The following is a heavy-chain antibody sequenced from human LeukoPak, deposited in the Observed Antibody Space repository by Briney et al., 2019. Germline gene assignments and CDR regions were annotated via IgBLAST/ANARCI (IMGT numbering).Heavy chain of an antibody. Sequence: SETLSLTFTVSGGSISSSSYYWGWIRQPPGKGLEWIGSIYYSGSTYYNPSLKSRVTISVDTSKNQFSLKLSSVTAADTAVYYCARRGYCSSTSCYIFDYWGQGTLVTVSS. V-gene: IGHV4-39*07. J-gene: IGHJ4*02. CDR3: ARRGYCSSTSCYIFDY. D-gene: IGHD2-2*02. CDR2: IYYSGST. CDR1: GGSISSSSYY.